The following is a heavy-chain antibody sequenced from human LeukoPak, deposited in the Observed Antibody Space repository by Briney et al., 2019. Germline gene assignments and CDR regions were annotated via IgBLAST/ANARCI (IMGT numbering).Heavy chain of an antibody. CDR3: ARGPPPDFDC. J-gene: IGHJ4*02. Sequence: SETLSLTCTVSGGSISDYYWSWIRQPAGKGLEWIGRIYTTRSTDYNPSLKSRVTMSVDTSKNHFSLKLSSVTAADTAVYYCARGPPPDFDCWGQGTLVTVSS. CDR1: GGSISDYY. V-gene: IGHV4-4*07. CDR2: IYTTRST.